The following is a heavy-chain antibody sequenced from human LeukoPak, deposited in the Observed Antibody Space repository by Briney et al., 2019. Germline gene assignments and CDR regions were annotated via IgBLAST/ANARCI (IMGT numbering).Heavy chain of an antibody. D-gene: IGHD2-15*01. CDR1: GGSFSGYY. CDR2: INHSGST. J-gene: IGHJ4*02. Sequence: SETLSLTCAVYGGSFSGYYWSWIRQPPGKGLEWIGEINHSGSTNYNPSLKSRVAISVDTSKNQFSLKLSSVTAADTAVYYCARSVCSGGSCYLFDYWGQGTLVTVSS. V-gene: IGHV4-34*01. CDR3: ARSVCSGGSCYLFDY.